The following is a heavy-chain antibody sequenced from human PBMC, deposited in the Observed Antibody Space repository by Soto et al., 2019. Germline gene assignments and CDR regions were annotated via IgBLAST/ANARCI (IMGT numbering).Heavy chain of an antibody. Sequence: PSETLSLTCTVSGGSISSYYWSWIRQPPGKGLEWIVYIYYSGSTNYNPSLKSRVTISVDTSKNQFSLKLSSVTAADTAVYYCASSVFNSDSSEGDAFDIWGQGTMVTVSS. J-gene: IGHJ3*02. CDR3: ASSVFNSDSSEGDAFDI. CDR2: IYYSGST. D-gene: IGHD3-22*01. CDR1: GGSISSYY. V-gene: IGHV4-59*01.